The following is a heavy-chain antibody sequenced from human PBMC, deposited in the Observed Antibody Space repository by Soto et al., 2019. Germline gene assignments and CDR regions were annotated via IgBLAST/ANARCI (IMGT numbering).Heavy chain of an antibody. Sequence: VGSLRLSCAASGFTFSNAWMSWVRQAPGKGLEWVGRIKSKTDGGTTDYAAPVKGRFTISRDDSKNTLYLQMNSLKTEDTAVYYCTTDPHYYYGMDVWGQGTTVTVSS. CDR3: TTDPHYYYGMDV. CDR1: GFTFSNAW. J-gene: IGHJ6*02. V-gene: IGHV3-15*01. CDR2: IKSKTDGGTT.